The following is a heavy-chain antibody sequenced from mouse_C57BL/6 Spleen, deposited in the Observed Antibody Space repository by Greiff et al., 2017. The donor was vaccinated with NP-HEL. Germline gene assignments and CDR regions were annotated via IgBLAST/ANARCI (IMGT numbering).Heavy chain of an antibody. D-gene: IGHD1-1*02. Sequence: EVHLVESGGGLVKPGGSLKLSCAASGFTFSSYAMSWVRQTPEKRLEWVATISDGGSYTYSPDNVKGRFTISRDNAKNNLYLQMSHLKSEDTAMYYCARDSVDYVSHFDYWGQGTTLTVSS. V-gene: IGHV5-4*01. CDR1: GFTFSSYA. J-gene: IGHJ2*01. CDR3: ARDSVDYVSHFDY. CDR2: ISDGGSYT.